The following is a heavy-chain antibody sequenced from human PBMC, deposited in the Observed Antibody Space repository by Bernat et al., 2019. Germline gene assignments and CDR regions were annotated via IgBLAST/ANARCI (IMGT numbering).Heavy chain of an antibody. J-gene: IGHJ6*02. D-gene: IGHD7-27*01. CDR2: IWYDGSDK. CDR3: ARGNWGYHYGIDV. V-gene: IGHV3-33*01. Sequence: QVQLVESGGGVVQPGRSLRLSCAASGFTFSNYDMHWVRQAPGTGLAWVAVIWYDGSDKNYADTVGGRFTISRDKSKNTLELEMNRLRGEDTGGYYWARGNWGYHYGIDVWGRGNTVTVSS. CDR1: GFTFSNYD.